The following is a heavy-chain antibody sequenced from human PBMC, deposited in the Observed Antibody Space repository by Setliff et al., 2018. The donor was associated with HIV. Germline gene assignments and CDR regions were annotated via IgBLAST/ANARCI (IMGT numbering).Heavy chain of an antibody. J-gene: IGHJ4*02. CDR3: AKEAEYDYVWGSLIPDK. D-gene: IGHD3-16*01. V-gene: IGHV3-23*01. CDR2: IGSTGDSAGT. Sequence: PGGSLRLSCGASGFTFSSNAMAWVRQAPGKGLEWVSTIGSTGDSAGTYYADSVKGRFTISRDNAKNSLFLQMNSLRAEDTAVYYCAKEAEYDYVWGSLIPDKWGQGTLVTVSS. CDR1: GFTFSSNA.